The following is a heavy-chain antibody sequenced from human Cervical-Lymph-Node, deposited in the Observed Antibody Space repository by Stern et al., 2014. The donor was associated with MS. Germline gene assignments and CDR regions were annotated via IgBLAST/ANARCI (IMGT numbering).Heavy chain of an antibody. CDR1: GYIFTDYY. J-gene: IGHJ4*01. CDR2: INPNSGGT. Sequence: MQLVESGAEAKAPGASMKVSCRASGYIFTDYYLHWVRQAPGQGLEWLGWINPNSGGTNYAQNFQGRVTMTRDTSISTAYMELRWLGYADTAVYYCARGSGTAYDLRGDYWGQGTLVTVS. D-gene: IGHD3-3*01. CDR3: ARGSGTAYDLRGDY. V-gene: IGHV1-2*02.